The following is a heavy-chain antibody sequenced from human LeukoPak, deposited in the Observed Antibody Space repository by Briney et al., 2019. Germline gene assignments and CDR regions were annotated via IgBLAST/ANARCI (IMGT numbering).Heavy chain of an antibody. J-gene: IGHJ4*02. CDR2: INSDGSST. CDR3: AKEKRGGGPHDY. V-gene: IGHV3-74*01. D-gene: IGHD2-15*01. CDR1: GFTFSSYW. Sequence: GGSLRLSCAASGFTFSSYWMHWVRQAPGKGLVWVSRINSDGSSTSYADSVKGRFTISRDNSKNTLYLQMNSLRAEDTAVYYCAKEKRGGGPHDYWGQGTLVTVSS.